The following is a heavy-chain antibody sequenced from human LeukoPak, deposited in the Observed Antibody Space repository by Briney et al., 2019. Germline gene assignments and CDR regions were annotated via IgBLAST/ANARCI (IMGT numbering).Heavy chain of an antibody. V-gene: IGHV1-2*02. D-gene: IGHD5-18*01. Sequence: ASVQVSCNASGYTFTSYYMHWVRQAPGQGLEWMGWINPNSGGTNYAQKFQGRVTMTRDTSISTAYKELSRLRSDDTAVYYCAKKILSAMAMGYWGQGTLVTVSS. CDR3: AKKILSAMAMGY. CDR2: INPNSGGT. CDR1: GYTFTSYY. J-gene: IGHJ4*02.